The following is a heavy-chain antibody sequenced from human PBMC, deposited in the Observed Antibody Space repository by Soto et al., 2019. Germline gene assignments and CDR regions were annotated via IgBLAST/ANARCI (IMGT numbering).Heavy chain of an antibody. D-gene: IGHD3-9*01. CDR1: GFTFNNYW. CDR2: ASRDATTI. CDR3: VRGSNDWYGLDY. Sequence: EVHLVESGGGLVQPGGSLRLSCVASGFTFNNYWMHWVRQDPGKGLEWVSRASRDATTINYADSVNGRFAISRDNARNTLYLQMNNLRAEDAALYYCVRGSNDWYGLDYWGQGTRVTVSS. V-gene: IGHV3-74*01. J-gene: IGHJ4*02.